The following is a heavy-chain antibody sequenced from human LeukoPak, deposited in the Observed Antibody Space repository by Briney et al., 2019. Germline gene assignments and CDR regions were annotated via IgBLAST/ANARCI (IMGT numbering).Heavy chain of an antibody. D-gene: IGHD3-3*01. J-gene: IGHJ4*02. Sequence: ASVKVSCKASGYTFTGYGISGVRQAPGQGLEWMGWISAYNGNTNYAQKLQGRVTMTTDTSTSTAYMELRSLRSDDTAVYYCARDTEGITIFGVVGGAFDYWGQGTLVTVSS. CDR1: GYTFTGYG. CDR2: ISAYNGNT. CDR3: ARDTEGITIFGVVGGAFDY. V-gene: IGHV1-18*01.